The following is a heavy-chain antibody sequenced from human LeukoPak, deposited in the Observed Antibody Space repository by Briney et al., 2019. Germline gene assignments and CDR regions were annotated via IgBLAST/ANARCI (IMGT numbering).Heavy chain of an antibody. Sequence: GGSLRLSCAASGFTFSCYSMTWVRQAPGKGLEWVSSISSSSSYIYYVDSVKGRFTISRDNAKSSLYLQMNRLRAEDTAFYYCARGSSTVSGFDYWGQGTLVTVSS. J-gene: IGHJ4*02. CDR2: ISSSSSYI. V-gene: IGHV3-21*01. CDR3: ARGSSTVSGFDY. CDR1: GFTFSCYS. D-gene: IGHD3-10*01.